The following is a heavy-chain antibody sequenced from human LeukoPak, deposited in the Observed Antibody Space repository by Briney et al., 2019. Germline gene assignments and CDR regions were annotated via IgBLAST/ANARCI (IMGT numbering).Heavy chain of an antibody. D-gene: IGHD2-15*01. CDR1: GFTFSSYA. J-gene: IGHJ1*01. CDR3: AREAYCSGGSCYEHFQH. V-gene: IGHV3-30-3*01. Sequence: GRSLRLSCAASGFTFSSYAMHWVRQAPGKGLEWVAVISYDGSNKYYADSVKGRFTISRDKSKNTLYLQMSSLRPEDMAVYYCAREAYCSGGSCYEHFQHWGQGTLVTVSS. CDR2: ISYDGSNK.